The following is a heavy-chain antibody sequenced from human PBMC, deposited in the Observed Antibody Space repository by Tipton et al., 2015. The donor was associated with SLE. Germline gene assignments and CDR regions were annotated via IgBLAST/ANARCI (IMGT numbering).Heavy chain of an antibody. J-gene: IGHJ3*02. CDR3: AREATVTPYAFDI. CDR1: GGSISSGGYY. CDR2: IYYSGST. V-gene: IGHV4-31*03. D-gene: IGHD4-11*01. Sequence: TLSLTCTVSGGSISSGGYYWSWIRQHPGKGLEWFGYIYYSGSTYYNPSLKSRVTISVDTSKNQFSLKLSSVTAADTAVYYCAREATVTPYAFDIWGQGTMVTVSS.